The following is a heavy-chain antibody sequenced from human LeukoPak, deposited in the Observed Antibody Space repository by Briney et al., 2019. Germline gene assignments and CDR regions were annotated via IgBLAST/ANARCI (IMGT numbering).Heavy chain of an antibody. CDR1: GGTFSSCA. V-gene: IGHV1-46*01. CDR3: ARDSSNWMNF. D-gene: IGHD1-20*01. CDR2: INPSGGST. J-gene: IGHJ4*02. Sequence: ASVKVSCKASGGTFSSCAISWVRQAPGQGLEWMGIINPSGGSTSYAQKFQGRVTMTRDTSTSTVYMELSSLRSEDTAVYYCARDSSNWMNFWGQGTLVTVSS.